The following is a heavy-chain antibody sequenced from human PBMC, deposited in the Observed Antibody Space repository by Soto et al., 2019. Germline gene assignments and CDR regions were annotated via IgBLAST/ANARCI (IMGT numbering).Heavy chain of an antibody. CDR3: ARRRTTTPRSQYYYYMDV. J-gene: IGHJ6*03. V-gene: IGHV4-59*08. Sequence: SETLSLTCTVSGGSISSYYWSWIRQPPGKGLEWIGYIYYSGSTNYNPSLKSRVTISVDTSKNQFSLKLSSVTAADTAVYYCARRRTTTPRSQYYYYMDVWGKGTTVTVSS. CDR2: IYYSGST. D-gene: IGHD1-1*01. CDR1: GGSISSYY.